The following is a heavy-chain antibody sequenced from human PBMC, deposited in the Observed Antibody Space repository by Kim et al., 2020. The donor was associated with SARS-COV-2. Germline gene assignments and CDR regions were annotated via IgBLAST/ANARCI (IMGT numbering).Heavy chain of an antibody. D-gene: IGHD3-16*02. CDR3: ARSGDGSYPQGAYYYGLDV. CDR2: ISWNGDNR. CDR1: GFRFDDYA. J-gene: IGHJ6*02. V-gene: IGHV3-9*01. Sequence: GGSLRLSCAASGFRFDDYALHWVQQPPGKGLEWVSGISWNGDNRGYADSVMGRFTISRDNAKNSLYLQMNNLRPDDTALYYCARSGDGSYPQGAYYYGLDVWGQGTTVTVS.